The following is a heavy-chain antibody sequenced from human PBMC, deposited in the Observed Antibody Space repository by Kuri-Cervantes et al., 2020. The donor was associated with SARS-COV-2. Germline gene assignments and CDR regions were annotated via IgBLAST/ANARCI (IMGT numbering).Heavy chain of an antibody. Sequence: LSLTCAASGFTFSDYYMSWIRQAPGKGLEWVSYISSSSSYTNYAGSVKGRFTISRDNAKNSLYLQMNSLRAEDTAVYYCARVKISSGSYYVVYFDYWGQGTLVTVSS. V-gene: IGHV3-11*06. CDR2: ISSSSSYT. CDR1: GFTFSDYY. J-gene: IGHJ4*02. D-gene: IGHD1-26*01. CDR3: ARVKISSGSYYVVYFDY.